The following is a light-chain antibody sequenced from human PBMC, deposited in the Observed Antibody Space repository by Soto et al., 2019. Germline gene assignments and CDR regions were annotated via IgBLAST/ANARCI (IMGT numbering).Light chain of an antibody. V-gene: IGKV1-5*03. CDR1: QTISSW. CDR2: KAS. J-gene: IGKJ1*01. CDR3: QHYNSNSEA. Sequence: DIQMTQSPSTLSGSVGDRVTITCRASQTISSWLAWYQQKPGKAPKLLIYKASTLKSGVPSRFSGSGSGTEFTLTISSLQPDDVATYYCQHYNSNSEAFGQGTKVDI.